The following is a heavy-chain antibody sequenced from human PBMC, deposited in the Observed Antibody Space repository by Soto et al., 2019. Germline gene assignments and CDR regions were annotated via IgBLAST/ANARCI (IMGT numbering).Heavy chain of an antibody. Sequence: GGSLILSCAAAGFTFSNAWMNWVRQAPGKGLEWVGRIKSKTDGGTTDYAAPVKGRFTISRDDSKNTLYLQMNSLKTEDTAVYYCTKDVSVVYADILDYWGQGTRVTVSS. D-gene: IGHD2-8*02. V-gene: IGHV3-15*07. CDR2: IKSKTDGGTT. J-gene: IGHJ4*02. CDR3: TKDVSVVYADILDY. CDR1: GFTFSNAW.